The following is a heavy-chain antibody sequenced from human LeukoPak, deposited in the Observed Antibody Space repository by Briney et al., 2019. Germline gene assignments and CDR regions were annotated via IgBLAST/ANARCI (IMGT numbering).Heavy chain of an antibody. Sequence: SQTLSLTCTVSGGSITSGGNFCTWIRQHPGEGLEWRGYISHSGSTYYNPSLESRVLISIDTSNNQFSLKLSSVTAADTAVYYCARYYCGGSNCPGVDSWGQGALVTVSS. J-gene: IGHJ4*02. CDR3: ARYYCGGSNCPGVDS. V-gene: IGHV4-31*02. CDR2: ISHSGST. CDR1: GGSITSGGNF. D-gene: IGHD2-21*01.